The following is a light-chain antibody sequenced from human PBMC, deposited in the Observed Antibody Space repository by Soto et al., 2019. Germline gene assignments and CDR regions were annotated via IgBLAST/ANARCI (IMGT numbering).Light chain of an antibody. J-gene: IGKJ1*01. Sequence: EIVLTQSPGTLSLSPGEGATLSCRASQSITNSYLAWYQQKPGQAPRLLTYGASIRATGIPDRFSGSGSGTDFTLTISRLEPEDFAVYYCQQYGSSRTFGQGTKVEIK. CDR1: QSITNSY. V-gene: IGKV3-20*01. CDR3: QQYGSSRT. CDR2: GAS.